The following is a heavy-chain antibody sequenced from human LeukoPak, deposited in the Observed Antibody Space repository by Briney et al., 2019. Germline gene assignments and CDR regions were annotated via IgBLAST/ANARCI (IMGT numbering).Heavy chain of an antibody. CDR3: AKGRKSGSPTSDFDY. CDR2: ISGSGGST. J-gene: IGHJ4*02. Sequence: GGSLRLSGAASGFTFSSYAMSWVRQAPGKGLEWVSSISGSGGSTYYADSVKGRFTISRDNSKNTLYLQMNSLRAEDTAVYYCAKGRKSGSPTSDFDYWGQGTLVTVSS. D-gene: IGHD1-26*01. CDR1: GFTFSSYA. V-gene: IGHV3-23*01.